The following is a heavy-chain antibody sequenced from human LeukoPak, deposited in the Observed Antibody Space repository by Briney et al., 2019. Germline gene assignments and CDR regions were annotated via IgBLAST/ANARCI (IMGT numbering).Heavy chain of an antibody. J-gene: IGHJ4*02. CDR2: IKQDGGEK. V-gene: IGHV3-7*04. CDR1: GFTFSSYW. CDR3: AGRGDGNLYYFDH. D-gene: IGHD5-24*01. Sequence: GGSLRLSCAASGFTFSSYWMSWVRQAPGKGLEWVANIKQDGGEKYYVDSVKGRVTISRDNAKKSLYLQMNSLRPEDTAVYYCAGRGDGNLYYFDHWGQGTLVTASS.